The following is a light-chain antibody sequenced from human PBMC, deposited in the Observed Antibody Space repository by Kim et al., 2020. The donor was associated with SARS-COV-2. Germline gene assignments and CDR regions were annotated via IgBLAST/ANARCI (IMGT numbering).Light chain of an antibody. CDR1: RSVLHSTKNKSY. CDR3: QQYYTTPST. Sequence: TVIPESLDALAVYLAARATINCKSSRSVLHSTKNKSYLDWYQHKPGQPPKLLISWASARESGVTDRFSGSGSGTDFTLTISSLQAEDVAIYYCQQYYTTPSTFGQGTKVDIK. CDR2: WAS. V-gene: IGKV4-1*01. J-gene: IGKJ1*01.